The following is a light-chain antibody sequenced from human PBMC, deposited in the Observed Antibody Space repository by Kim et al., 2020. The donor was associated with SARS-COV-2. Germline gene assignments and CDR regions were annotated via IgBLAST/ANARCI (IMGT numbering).Light chain of an antibody. CDR1: QSLRGNY. J-gene: IGKJ2*01. CDR2: GAS. Sequence: WPGERAAHSCRARQSLRGNYLAWYQQKPGQAPRLLVYGASSRASGIPDRFSGSGSGTDFTLTISRLEPEDFAVFYCHHYGSSPYTFGQGTKLEI. CDR3: HHYGSSPYT. V-gene: IGKV3-20*01.